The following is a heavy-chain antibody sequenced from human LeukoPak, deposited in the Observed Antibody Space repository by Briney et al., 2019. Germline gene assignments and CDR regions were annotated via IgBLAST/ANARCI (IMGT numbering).Heavy chain of an antibody. D-gene: IGHD3-3*01. Sequence: SQTLSLTCTVSGGSISSGSYYWSWIRQPAGKGLELIGRIYTSGSTNYNPSLKSRVTISVDTSKNQFSLKLSSVTAADTAVYYCASGYDFWSGYYFDYWGQGTLVTVSS. CDR1: GGSISSGSYY. CDR3: ASGYDFWSGYYFDY. V-gene: IGHV4-61*02. J-gene: IGHJ4*02. CDR2: IYTSGST.